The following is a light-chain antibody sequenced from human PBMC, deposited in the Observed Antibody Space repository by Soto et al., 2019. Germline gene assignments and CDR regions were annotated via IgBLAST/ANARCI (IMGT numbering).Light chain of an antibody. J-gene: IGKJ4*01. V-gene: IGKV3-11*01. CDR1: TSVSSY. CDR3: QQRSNWPLT. Sequence: EIVLTQSPATLSLSPGEGTTLSCRTSTSVSSYLAWYQQKPGQAPRLLIYDASNRATGIPARFSGSGSGTDFTLTISSLEPEDFAVYYCQQRSNWPLTFGGGTKVEIK. CDR2: DAS.